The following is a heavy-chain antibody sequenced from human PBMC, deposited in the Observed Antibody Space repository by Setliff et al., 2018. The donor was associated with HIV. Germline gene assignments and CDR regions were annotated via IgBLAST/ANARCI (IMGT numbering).Heavy chain of an antibody. Sequence: PSETLSLTCAVYGDSFSGSYWSWIRQSPGTGLEWIGEVNHNGGTNYNPSLKSRVVVSVDRSKNQFSLKLISVTAADTAVYYCTRKKTGQFGAFDIWGQGTMVTVSS. CDR1: GDSFSGSY. CDR3: TRKKTGQFGAFDI. CDR2: VNHNGGT. J-gene: IGHJ3*02. V-gene: IGHV4-34*01. D-gene: IGHD7-27*01.